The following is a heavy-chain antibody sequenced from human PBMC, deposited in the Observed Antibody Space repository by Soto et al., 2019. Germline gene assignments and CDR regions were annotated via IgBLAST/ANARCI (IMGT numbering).Heavy chain of an antibody. CDR3: AKVSIAARQYYYYGMDV. CDR2: ISYDGSNK. D-gene: IGHD6-6*01. CDR1: GFTFSSYG. V-gene: IGHV3-30*18. Sequence: GGSLRLSCAASGFTFSSYGMHCVRQAPGKGLEWAAVISYDGSNKYYADSVKGRFTISRDNSKNTLYLQMNCLRAEDTAVYYCAKVSIAARQYYYYGMDVWGQGTTVTVSS. J-gene: IGHJ6*02.